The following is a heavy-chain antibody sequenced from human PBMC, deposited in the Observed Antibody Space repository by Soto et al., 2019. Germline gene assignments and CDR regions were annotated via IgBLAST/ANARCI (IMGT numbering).Heavy chain of an antibody. CDR1: SVSNAW. CDR3: TTGSDRPHYYYDSSGPETDY. D-gene: IGHD3-22*01. CDR2: IKSKTDGGTT. V-gene: IGHV3-15*07. Sequence: SVSNAWMNWVRQAPGKGLEWVGRIKSKTDGGTTDYAAPVKGRFTISRDDSKNTLYLQMNSLKTEDTAVYYCTTGSDRPHYYYDSSGPETDYWGQGTLVTVSS. J-gene: IGHJ4*02.